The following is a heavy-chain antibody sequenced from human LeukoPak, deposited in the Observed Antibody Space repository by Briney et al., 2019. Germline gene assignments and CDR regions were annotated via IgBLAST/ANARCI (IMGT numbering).Heavy chain of an antibody. CDR1: GGSISGYY. D-gene: IGHD2-15*01. CDR3: ARHQGYCVTNSCGVQWFDP. J-gene: IGHJ5*02. CDR2: IHYSGGA. V-gene: IGHV4-59*08. Sequence: SETLTLTCTVSGGSISGYYWSWFRQPPGKGLEWVGYIHYSGGANYNPSLKNRVSISVDTSSNQFSLKLTSVTAADTAVYFCARHQGYCVTNSCGVQWFDPWRQASVITVSS.